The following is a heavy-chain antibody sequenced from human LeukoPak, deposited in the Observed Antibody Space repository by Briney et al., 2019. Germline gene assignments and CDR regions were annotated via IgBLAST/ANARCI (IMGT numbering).Heavy chain of an antibody. CDR1: GYTFTTYG. D-gene: IGHD4-17*01. Sequence: ASVKVSCKASGYTFTTYGISWVRQAPGQGLEWMGWISVYNGNTNYAQKLQGRATMTTDTSTSTAYMEVRSLRSDDTAIYYCARGTGNYGDPASFDYWGRGTLVTVSS. V-gene: IGHV1-18*01. J-gene: IGHJ4*02. CDR3: ARGTGNYGDPASFDY. CDR2: ISVYNGNT.